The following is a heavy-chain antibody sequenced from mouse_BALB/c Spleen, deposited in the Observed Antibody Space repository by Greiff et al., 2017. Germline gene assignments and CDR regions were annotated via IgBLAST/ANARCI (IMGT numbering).Heavy chain of an antibody. CDR3: ARWGGAYYGNFDY. CDR2: ISNGGGST. D-gene: IGHD2-10*01. V-gene: IGHV5-12-2*01. Sequence: EVQRVESGGGLVQPGGSLKLSCAASGFTFSSYTMSWVRQTPEKRLEWVAYISNGGGSTYYPDTVKGRFTISRDNAKNTLYLQMSSLKSEDTAMYYCARWGGAYYGNFDYWGQGTTLTVSS. J-gene: IGHJ2*01. CDR1: GFTFSSYT.